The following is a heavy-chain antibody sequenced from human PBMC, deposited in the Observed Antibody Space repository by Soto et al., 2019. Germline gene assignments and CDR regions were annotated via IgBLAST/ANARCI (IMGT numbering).Heavy chain of an antibody. CDR2: IRYDGSNK. Sequence: GGSLRLSCVTSGFTFSSYGMHWVRQAPGKGLEWLAIIRYDGSNKYYGDSVKGRFTIFRDNSNNTLYLEMNNLRAEDTAVYYCARDRTFYGSGSKGMDFWGQGTTVTVSS. D-gene: IGHD3-10*01. CDR3: ARDRTFYGSGSKGMDF. CDR1: GFTFSSYG. J-gene: IGHJ6*02. V-gene: IGHV3-30*02.